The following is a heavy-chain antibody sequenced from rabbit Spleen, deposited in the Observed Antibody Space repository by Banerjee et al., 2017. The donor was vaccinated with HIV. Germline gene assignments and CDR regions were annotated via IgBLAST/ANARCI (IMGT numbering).Heavy chain of an antibody. Sequence: QEQLEESGGGLVKPEGSLTLTCKASGVSLNDKDVMCWVRQAPGKGLEWIACINIVTGKSVYASWAKGRFTMSRTSSTTVTLQMTSLTVADTATYFCAREPYWSGSLWGQGTLVTVS. J-gene: IGHJ4*01. CDR2: INIVTGKS. V-gene: IGHV1S45*01. CDR1: GVSLNDKDV. D-gene: IGHD7-1*01. CDR3: AREPYWSGSL.